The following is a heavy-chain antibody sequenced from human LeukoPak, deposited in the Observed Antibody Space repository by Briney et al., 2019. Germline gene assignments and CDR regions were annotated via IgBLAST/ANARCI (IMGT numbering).Heavy chain of an antibody. V-gene: IGHV3-11*04. J-gene: IGHJ6*03. CDR3: ARASGNDYDFWSGKFDYYYYMDV. Sequence: GGSLRLSCAASGFTFSDYYMSWIRQAPGKGLEWVSYISNSGSTIDYADSVKGRFTISRDNAKNSLYLQMNSLRAEETAVYYCARASGNDYDFWSGKFDYYYYMDVWGKGTTVTVSS. CDR2: ISNSGSTI. D-gene: IGHD3-3*01. CDR1: GFTFSDYY.